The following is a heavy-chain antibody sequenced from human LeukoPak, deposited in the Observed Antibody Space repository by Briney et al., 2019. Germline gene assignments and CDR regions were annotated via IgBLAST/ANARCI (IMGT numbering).Heavy chain of an antibody. J-gene: IGHJ4*02. V-gene: IGHV3-30*04. CDR2: ISYDGNNK. D-gene: IGHD3-10*01. CDR1: GFTFSSYA. CDR3: AKETSYYGSGSYFDY. Sequence: PGRSLRLSCAASGFTFSSYAMHWVRQAPGKGLEWVTIISYDGNNKYYADSVKGRFTISRDNSKNTLCLQMNSLRAEDTAVYYCAKETSYYGSGSYFDYWGQGTLVTVSS.